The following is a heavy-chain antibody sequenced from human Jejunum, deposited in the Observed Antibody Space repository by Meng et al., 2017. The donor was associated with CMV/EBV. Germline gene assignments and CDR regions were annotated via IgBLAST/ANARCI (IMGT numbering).Heavy chain of an antibody. CDR1: YSISRGYY. D-gene: IGHD3-22*01. CDR3: ARVGDSSGYYPNYFDN. Sequence: YSISRGYYWGWNRQPAGKRLEWNGSIYQRGSSFYNTSRKSRITISIDTSKNQFSLRLSSVTAADTAVYYCARVGDSSGYYPNYFDNWGQGTLVTVSS. V-gene: IGHV4-38-2*02. J-gene: IGHJ4*02. CDR2: IYQRGSS.